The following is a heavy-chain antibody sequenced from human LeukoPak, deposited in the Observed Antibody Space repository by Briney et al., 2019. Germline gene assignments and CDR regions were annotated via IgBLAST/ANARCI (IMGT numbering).Heavy chain of an antibody. CDR2: IWYDGRDK. D-gene: IGHD5-18*01. CDR1: GFTFSGCG. CDR3: AKEPYSYGSYFDY. V-gene: IGHV3-30*02. J-gene: IGHJ4*02. Sequence: GGSLRLSCAASGFTFSGCGMHWVRQAPGKGLKWVAFIWYDGRDKHYTDSVKGRFTISRDNSKNTLYLQMNSLRAEDTAMYYCAKEPYSYGSYFDYWGQGTLVTVSS.